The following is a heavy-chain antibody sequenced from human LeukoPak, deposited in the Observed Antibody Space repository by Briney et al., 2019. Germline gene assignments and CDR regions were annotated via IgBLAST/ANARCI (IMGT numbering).Heavy chain of an antibody. CDR3: ARLRMTTVTTRDYRHRQKRYYFDY. V-gene: IGHV4-34*01. CDR1: GGSFSGYY. CDR2: INHSGST. Sequence: SSETLSLTCAVYGGSFSGYYWSWIRQPPGKGLEWIGEINHSGSTNYNPSLKSRVTISVDTSKNQFSLKLSSVTAADTAVYYCARLRMTTVTTRDYRHRQKRYYFDYWGQGTLVTVSS. D-gene: IGHD4-17*01. J-gene: IGHJ4*02.